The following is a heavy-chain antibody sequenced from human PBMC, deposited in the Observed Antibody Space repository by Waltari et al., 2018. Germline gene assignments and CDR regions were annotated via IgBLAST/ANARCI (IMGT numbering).Heavy chain of an antibody. CDR2: IKPNNGGT. D-gene: IGHD2-8*01. V-gene: IGHV1-2*02. J-gene: IGHJ4*02. Sequence: QVQLVQSGAEVKKPGASVKVSCKASGYTFTGHSMHWVRQAPGQGLEWMGWIKPNNGGTNYVQKFQGRVTMTRDTSISTAYMELTRLRSDDTAVYYCARAGCFGDVCLAYWGQGTLVTVSS. CDR1: GYTFTGHS. CDR3: ARAGCFGDVCLAY.